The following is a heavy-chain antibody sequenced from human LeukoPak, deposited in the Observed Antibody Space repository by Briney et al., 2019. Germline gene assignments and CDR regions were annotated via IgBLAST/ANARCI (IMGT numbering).Heavy chain of an antibody. D-gene: IGHD6-19*01. CDR1: GGSFSGYY. J-gene: IGHJ6*03. CDR2: INHSGSP. CDR3: ARGGSYRHIAVAGTKNYYYYYYMDV. V-gene: IGHV4-34*01. Sequence: PSETLSHTCAVCGGSFSGYYWRWMRPPPGKGREGSGEINHSGSPNYNPSLKSRVTISVATSKNQFSLKLSSVPAADTAVYYCARGGSYRHIAVAGTKNYYYYYYMDVWGKATTVTISS.